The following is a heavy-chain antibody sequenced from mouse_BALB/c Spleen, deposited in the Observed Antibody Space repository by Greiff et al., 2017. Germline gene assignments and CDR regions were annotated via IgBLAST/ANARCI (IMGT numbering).Heavy chain of an antibody. CDR1: GYTFTSYW. D-gene: IGHD2-1*01. V-gene: IGHV1S81*02. Sequence: QVQLKQPGAELVKPGASVKLSCKASGYTFTSYWMHWVKQRPGQGLEWIGEINPSNGRTNYNEKFKSKATLTVDKSSSTAYMQLSSLTSEDSAVYYCARIGGNYEYFDYWGQGTTLTVSS. CDR2: INPSNGRT. J-gene: IGHJ2*01. CDR3: ARIGGNYEYFDY.